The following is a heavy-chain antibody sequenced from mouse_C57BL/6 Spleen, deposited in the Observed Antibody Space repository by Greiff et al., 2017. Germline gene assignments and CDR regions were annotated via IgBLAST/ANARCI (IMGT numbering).Heavy chain of an antibody. Sequence: EVKLVESGGGLVQPGGSLKLSCAASGFTFSDYYMYWVRQTPEKRLEWVAYISNGGGSTYYPDTVKGRFTISRDNAKNTLYLQMSRLKSEDTAMYYCARSGSNYVGGFDYWGQGTTLTVSS. CDR1: GFTFSDYY. J-gene: IGHJ2*01. D-gene: IGHD2-5*01. V-gene: IGHV5-12*01. CDR2: ISNGGGST. CDR3: ARSGSNYVGGFDY.